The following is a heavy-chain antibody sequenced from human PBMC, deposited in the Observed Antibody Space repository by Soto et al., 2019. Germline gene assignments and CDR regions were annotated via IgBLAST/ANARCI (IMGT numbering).Heavy chain of an antibody. J-gene: IGHJ4*02. V-gene: IGHV4-59*01. Sequence: SEALTLPGTASGGSISRYYWSWIRQPPGKGLEWIGYIYYSGSTNYNPSLKSRVTISVDTSKNQFSLKLSSVTAADTAVYYCARGRGPNYYDSSYYFDYWGQGTLVTVS. CDR1: GGSISRYY. CDR3: ARGRGPNYYDSSYYFDY. D-gene: IGHD3-22*01. CDR2: IYYSGST.